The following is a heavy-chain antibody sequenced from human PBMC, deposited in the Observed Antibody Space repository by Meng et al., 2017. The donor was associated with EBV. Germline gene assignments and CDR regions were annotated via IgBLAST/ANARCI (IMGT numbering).Heavy chain of an antibody. D-gene: IGHD4-23*01. CDR3: AGSYGGVLNY. Sequence: HVRLHQVGAGLLKPSQTRSLTFGGYGGSFSGSYWSGIRQPPGKGLEWIGEINHSGSTNYNPSLKSRVTISVDTSKNRFSLKLSSVTAADTAVYYCAGSYGGVLNYWGQGTLVTVSS. V-gene: IGHV4-34*01. J-gene: IGHJ4*02. CDR2: INHSGST. CDR1: GGSFSGSY.